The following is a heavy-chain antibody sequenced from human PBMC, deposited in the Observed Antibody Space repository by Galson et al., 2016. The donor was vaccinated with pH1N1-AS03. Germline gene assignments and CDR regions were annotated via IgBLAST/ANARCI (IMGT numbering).Heavy chain of an antibody. Sequence: SLRLSCAASGFTFSSYAMNWVRQAPGKGLEWVSAISNSGGTTYYADSVKGRFTISRDNSKNTLYLQINTLRAEDTAVYYCEKASAAAGTRPFDYWGQGTLVTVSS. CDR1: GFTFSSYA. J-gene: IGHJ4*02. CDR2: ISNSGGTT. V-gene: IGHV3-23*01. D-gene: IGHD6-13*01. CDR3: EKASAAAGTRPFDY.